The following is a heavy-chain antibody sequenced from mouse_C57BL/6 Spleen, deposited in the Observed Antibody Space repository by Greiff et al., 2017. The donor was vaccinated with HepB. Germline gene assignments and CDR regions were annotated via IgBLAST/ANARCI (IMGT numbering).Heavy chain of an antibody. J-gene: IGHJ4*01. V-gene: IGHV1-69*01. D-gene: IGHD1-1*01. CDR3: ARTPLDTVVGGAMDY. CDR2: IDPSDSYT. Sequence: QVQLQQPGAELVMPGASVKLSCKASGYTFTSYWMHWVKQRPGQGPEWIGEIDPSDSYTNYNQKFKGKSTLTVDKSSSTAYMQLSSLTSEDSAVYYCARTPLDTVVGGAMDYWGQGTSVTVSS. CDR1: GYTFTSYW.